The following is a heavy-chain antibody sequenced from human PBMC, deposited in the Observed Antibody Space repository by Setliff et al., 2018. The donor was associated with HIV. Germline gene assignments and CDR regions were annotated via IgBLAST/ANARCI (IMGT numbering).Heavy chain of an antibody. CDR1: GFIFSDSW. V-gene: IGHV3-7*01. J-gene: IGHJ4*02. CDR3: AGSRGYFVKAD. D-gene: IGHD3-22*01. CDR2: INQNGREK. Sequence: GGSLRLSCGASGFIFSDSWMDWVRQAPGKGLEWVANINQNGREKYYVDSVKGRFTISRDNVKNSVYLQMNSLRGEDTAVYYCAGSRGYFVKADWGQGTLVTVSS.